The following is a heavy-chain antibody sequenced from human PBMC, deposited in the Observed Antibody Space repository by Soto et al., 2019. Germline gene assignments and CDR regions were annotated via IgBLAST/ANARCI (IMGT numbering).Heavy chain of an antibody. CDR1: GFSLNGNGVG. CDR3: AHGCVQLLSTFHYFDS. CDR2: IYWAGDL. Sequence: SGPTLVNPTQTPTLTCNFSGFSLNGNGVGVGWIRQPPGKALEWLALIYWAGDLRYSPALKSRLTITQDPSKDQVVLTMTNMDPTDSGTYYCAHGCVQLLSTFHYFDSWGQGIRVTVSS. V-gene: IGHV2-5*02. D-gene: IGHD4-4*01. J-gene: IGHJ4*02.